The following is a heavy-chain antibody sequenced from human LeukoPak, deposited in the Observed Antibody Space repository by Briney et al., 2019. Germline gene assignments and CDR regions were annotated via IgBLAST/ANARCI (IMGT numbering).Heavy chain of an antibody. CDR1: GGSISSGSYY. CDR3: ARRQLGYCSSTSCYRDRSIDY. V-gene: IGHV4-61*02. Sequence: PSETLSLTCTVSGGSISSGSYYWSWIRQPAGKGLEWIGRIYTSGSTNYNPSLKSRVTISVDTSKNQFSLKLSSVTAADTAVYYCARRQLGYCSSTSCYRDRSIDYWGQGTLVTVSS. CDR2: IYTSGST. J-gene: IGHJ4*02. D-gene: IGHD2-2*02.